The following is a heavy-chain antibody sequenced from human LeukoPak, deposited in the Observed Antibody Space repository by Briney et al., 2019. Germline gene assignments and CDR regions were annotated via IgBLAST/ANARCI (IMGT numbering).Heavy chain of an antibody. CDR3: AKDRRFLEWKDAFDV. Sequence: GGSLRLSCAASGFTFSSYWMHWVRQAPGKGLVWVSGISTTGGSTYTDSVKGRFAISRDNSKNTVYLQMNGLRADDTAVYYCAKDRRFLEWKDAFDVWGQGTMVTVSS. CDR2: ISTTGGST. J-gene: IGHJ3*01. D-gene: IGHD3-3*01. CDR1: GFTFSSYW. V-gene: IGHV3-74*03.